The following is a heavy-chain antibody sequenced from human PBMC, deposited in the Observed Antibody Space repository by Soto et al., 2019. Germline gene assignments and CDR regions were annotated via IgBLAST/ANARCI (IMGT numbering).Heavy chain of an antibody. Sequence: QVQLVQSGAEVKKPGSSVKVSCKASGGTFSSYTISWVRQAPGQGLEWMGRIIPILGIANYAQKFQGRVTITADKSTRTAYMKLSSVRSEDTSLYYCARRLELEVCWGQGTLVTVSS. CDR2: IIPILGIA. CDR1: GGTFSSYT. V-gene: IGHV1-69*02. CDR3: ARRLELEVC. J-gene: IGHJ4*02. D-gene: IGHD1-7*01.